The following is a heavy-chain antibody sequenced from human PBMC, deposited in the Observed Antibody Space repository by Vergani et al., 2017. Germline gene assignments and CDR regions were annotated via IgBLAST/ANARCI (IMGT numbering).Heavy chain of an antibody. CDR2: IYPGDSDT. V-gene: IGHV5-51*01. Sequence: EVQLVQSGAEVKKPGESLKISCKGSGYSFTSYWIGWVRQMPGKGLEWMGIIYPGDSDTRYSPSFQGQVTMSADKSIRTAYLQWSSLKASVTAMYYSARQSGYYYDSSDAFDIWGQGTMVTVSS. J-gene: IGHJ3*02. CDR1: GYSFTSYW. D-gene: IGHD3-22*01. CDR3: ARQSGYYYDSSDAFDI.